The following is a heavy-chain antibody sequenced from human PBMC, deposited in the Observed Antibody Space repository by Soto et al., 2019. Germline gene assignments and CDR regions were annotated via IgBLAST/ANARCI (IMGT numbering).Heavy chain of an antibody. CDR3: ATDVGQQLVRHYGMDV. J-gene: IGHJ6*02. CDR2: VSYDGNHK. CDR1: GFTFRSFG. Sequence: QVQLVESGGGVIQPGTSLSLSCGSSGFTFRSFGMYWVRQAPGKGLEWVAVVSYDGNHKYYADSVKGRFTVSRDNAKNMLYLQMNSLRGEDTAVYYCATDVGQQLVRHYGMDVWGQGTTVTGSS. V-gene: IGHV3-30*03. D-gene: IGHD6-13*01.